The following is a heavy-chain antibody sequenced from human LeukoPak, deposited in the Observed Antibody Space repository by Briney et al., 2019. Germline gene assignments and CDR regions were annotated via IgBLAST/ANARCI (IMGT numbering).Heavy chain of an antibody. J-gene: IGHJ3*01. V-gene: IGHV3-21*01. CDR3: ARAKTYSGSYYDAFDL. Sequence: GGSLRLSCAASGFTFNTYAMSWVRQAPGKGLEWVSSISSSSGHIYYADSVKGRFTISRDNAENALYLQMNSLRAEDTAVYYCARAKTYSGSYYDAFDLWGQGTMVTVSS. CDR2: ISSSSGHI. CDR1: GFTFNTYA. D-gene: IGHD1-26*01.